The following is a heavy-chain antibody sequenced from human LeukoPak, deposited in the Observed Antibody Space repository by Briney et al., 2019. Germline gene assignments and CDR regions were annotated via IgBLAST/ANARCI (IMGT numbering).Heavy chain of an antibody. CDR3: ARVATVTTYYYDGMDV. CDR1: GFTFSNYA. V-gene: IGHV4-34*01. CDR2: INHSGST. D-gene: IGHD4-17*01. J-gene: IGHJ6*02. Sequence: GSLRLSCAASGFTFSNYAMRWVRQPPGKGLEWIGEINHSGSTNYNPSLKSRVTISVDTSKKQFSLKLSSVTAADTAVYYCARVATVTTYYYDGMDVWGQGTTVTVSS.